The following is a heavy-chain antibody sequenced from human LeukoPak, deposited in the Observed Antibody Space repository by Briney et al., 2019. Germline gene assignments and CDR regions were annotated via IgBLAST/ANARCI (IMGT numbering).Heavy chain of an antibody. CDR3: ARVDILTGFSYYYYMDV. J-gene: IGHJ6*03. Sequence: PGGSLRLSCAASGFTFSSYGMNWVRQAPGKGLEWVSSISSSSSYIYYADSVKGRFTISRDNAKNSLYLQMNSLRAEDTAVYYCARVDILTGFSYYYYMDVWGKGTTVTVSS. V-gene: IGHV3-21*01. CDR2: ISSSSSYI. CDR1: GFTFSSYG. D-gene: IGHD3-9*01.